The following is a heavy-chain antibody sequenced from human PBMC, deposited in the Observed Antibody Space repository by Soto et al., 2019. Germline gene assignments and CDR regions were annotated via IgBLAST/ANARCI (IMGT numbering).Heavy chain of an antibody. CDR3: AKDRTTGTQGLFYGLDV. D-gene: IGHD4-4*01. CDR2: ISFDGSDK. J-gene: IGHJ6*01. V-gene: IGHV3-30*18. Sequence: QMQLVESGGGVVQPGRSLRLPCVASGFTFNRYGMHWVRQAPGKGLEWVALISFDGSDKFYLDSVKGRFTLSRDNSKNTMFLQMNNLRSEDTALYYCAKDRTTGTQGLFYGLDVWGQGTTVTVSS. CDR1: GFTFNRYG.